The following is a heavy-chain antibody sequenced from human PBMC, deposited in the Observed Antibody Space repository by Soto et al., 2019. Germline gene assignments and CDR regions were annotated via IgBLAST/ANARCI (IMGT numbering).Heavy chain of an antibody. D-gene: IGHD2-8*01. CDR3: AKDLDSTNYFEDQGR. J-gene: IGHJ4*02. V-gene: IGHV3-23*01. CDR1: GFTFSKFA. Sequence: EVQLLESGGGLVQPGVSLRLSCATSGFTFSKFAMSWVRQAPGKGLEWIALISISDVAHHAESVMGRFTISRDDSKNMVFLQMNSLRVEDTAIYYCAKDLDSTNYFEDQGRWGQGNPVTVSS. CDR2: ISISDVA.